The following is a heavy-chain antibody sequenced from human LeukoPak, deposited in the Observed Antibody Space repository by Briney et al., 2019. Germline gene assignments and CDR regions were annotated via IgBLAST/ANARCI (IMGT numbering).Heavy chain of an antibody. CDR1: GYTFTSYG. J-gene: IGHJ1*01. CDR3: ARGERYCSGGSCPRYLHH. Sequence: ASVKVSCKASGYTFTSYGISWVRQAPGQGLEWMGWISAYNGNTNYAQKLQGRVTMTTDTSTSTAYMELRSLRSDDTAVYYCARGERYCSGGSCPRYLHHWGQGTLVTVSS. D-gene: IGHD2-15*01. V-gene: IGHV1-18*01. CDR2: ISAYNGNT.